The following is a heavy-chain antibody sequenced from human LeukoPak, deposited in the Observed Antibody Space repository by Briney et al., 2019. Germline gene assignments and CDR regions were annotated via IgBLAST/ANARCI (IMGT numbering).Heavy chain of an antibody. CDR2: ISYDGSNK. Sequence: GRSLRLSCAASGFTFSSYAMHWVRQAPGKGLEWVAVISYDGSNKYYADSVKGRFTISRDNSKNTLYLQMNSLRAEDTAVYYCAREYYYGSGSYYYQGAFDYWGQGTLVTVSS. D-gene: IGHD3-10*01. CDR1: GFTFSSYA. CDR3: AREYYYGSGSYYYQGAFDY. J-gene: IGHJ4*02. V-gene: IGHV3-30-3*01.